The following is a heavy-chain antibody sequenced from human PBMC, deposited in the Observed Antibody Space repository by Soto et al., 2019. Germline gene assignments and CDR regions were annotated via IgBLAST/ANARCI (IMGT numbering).Heavy chain of an antibody. CDR1: GFTFSSYG. V-gene: IGHV3-33*01. J-gene: IGHJ4*02. D-gene: IGHD4-17*01. CDR2: IWYDGSNK. CDR3: ARYDVTTAFDY. Sequence: QVQLVESGGGVVQPGRSLRLSCAASGFTFSSYGMHWVRQAPGKGLEWVAVIWYDGSNKYYADSVKGRFTISRDNSKNTLYLQMNSLRAEDTAVYYFARYDVTTAFDYWGQGTLVTVSS.